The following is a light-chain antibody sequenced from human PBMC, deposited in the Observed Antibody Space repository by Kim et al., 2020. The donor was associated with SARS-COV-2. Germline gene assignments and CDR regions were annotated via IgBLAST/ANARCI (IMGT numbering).Light chain of an antibody. Sequence: QLVLTQSPSASASLGASVKLTCTLSSGHSSYAIAWHQQQPEKGPRYLMKLNSDGSHSKGDGIPDRFSGSSSGAERYLTTSSLQSEDEADYYCQTWGTGINWVFGGGTQLNVL. J-gene: IGLJ3*02. CDR1: SGHSSYA. V-gene: IGLV4-69*01. CDR2: LNSDGSH. CDR3: QTWGTGINWV.